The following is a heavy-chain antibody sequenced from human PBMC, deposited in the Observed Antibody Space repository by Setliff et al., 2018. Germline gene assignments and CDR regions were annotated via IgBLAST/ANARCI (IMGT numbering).Heavy chain of an antibody. Sequence: PGGSLRLSCEASGFTFSDYAMSWVRQAPGKGLEWVSSISANGGSTYSADSVKGRFTISRDNSKKTLYLQMNSLRGEDTAVYYCARGTSGWFPHDYWGQGTLVTVSS. CDR3: ARGTSGWFPHDY. CDR1: GFTFSDYA. CDR2: ISANGGST. V-gene: IGHV3-23*01. J-gene: IGHJ4*02. D-gene: IGHD6-19*01.